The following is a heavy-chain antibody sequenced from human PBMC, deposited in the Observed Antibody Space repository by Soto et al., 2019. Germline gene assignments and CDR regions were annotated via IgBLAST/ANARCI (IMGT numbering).Heavy chain of an antibody. CDR1: GGSISSSSYY. J-gene: IGHJ3*02. D-gene: IGHD3-16*01. V-gene: IGHV4-39*01. CDR3: ARLGEAGAFDI. Sequence: SLTCTVSGGSISSSSYYWGWIRQPPGKGLEWIGSIYYSGSTYYNPSLKSRVTISVDTSKNQFSLKLSSVTAADTAVYYCARLGEAGAFDIWGQGTMVTVSS. CDR2: IYYSGST.